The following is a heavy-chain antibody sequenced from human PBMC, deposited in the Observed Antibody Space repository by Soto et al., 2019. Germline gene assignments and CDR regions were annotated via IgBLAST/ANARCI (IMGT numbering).Heavy chain of an antibody. CDR3: AKDPQTSRTVTKPGSAFDI. CDR2: ISGSGGNT. Sequence: EVQLLESGGDLVQPGGSLRLSCAASGFTFSSYAMSWVRQAPGKGLEWVSGISGSGGNTFYADSVKGRFTISRDNSKSTLYVQMNSLRVEDTAVYYCAKDPQTSRTVTKPGSAFDIWGQGTMVTVS. J-gene: IGHJ3*02. V-gene: IGHV3-23*01. D-gene: IGHD4-17*01. CDR1: GFTFSSYA.